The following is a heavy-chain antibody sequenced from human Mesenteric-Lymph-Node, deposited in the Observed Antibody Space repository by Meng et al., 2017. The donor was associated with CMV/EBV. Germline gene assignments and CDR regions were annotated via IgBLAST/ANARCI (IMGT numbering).Heavy chain of an antibody. D-gene: IGHD5-12*01. Sequence: ASVKVSCKASGYTFSSYDINWVRQATGQGLEWMGWMNPNSGNTGYAQKFQGRVTMTRNSSISTAYMELSSLRSEDTAVYYCTRHLGGYDYGYYYGMDVWGQGTTVTVSS. CDR1: GYTFSSYD. CDR3: TRHLGGYDYGYYYGMDV. J-gene: IGHJ6*02. V-gene: IGHV1-8*01. CDR2: MNPNSGNT.